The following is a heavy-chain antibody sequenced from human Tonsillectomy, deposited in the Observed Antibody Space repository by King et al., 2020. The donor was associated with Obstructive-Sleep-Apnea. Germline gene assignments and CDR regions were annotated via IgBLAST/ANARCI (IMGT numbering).Heavy chain of an antibody. J-gene: IGHJ4*02. D-gene: IGHD3-10*01. CDR3: ATRGEGGPPPGDY. CDR1: GFTFSSYA. CDR2: ISGSGGST. Sequence: VQLVESGGGLVQPGGSLRLSCAASGFTFSSYAMSWVRQAPGKGLEWFSAISGSGGSTYYADSAKGWFTISRDNSKNTLYLQMNSLRAEDTAVYYCATRGEGGPPPGDYWGQGTLVTVSS. V-gene: IGHV3-23*04.